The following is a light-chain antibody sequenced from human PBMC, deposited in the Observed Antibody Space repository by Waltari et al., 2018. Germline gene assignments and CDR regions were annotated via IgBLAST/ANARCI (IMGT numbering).Light chain of an antibody. J-gene: IGLJ3*02. CDR1: SNDVGGYNY. CDR2: DVS. CDR3: SSYTSISTWV. Sequence: QSALTQPASVSGSPGQSITISCTGTSNDVGGYNYVSWYQQHPGKAPKLMIYDVSKRASGVSSRFSGSKSGNTASLTISGVQAEDEADYYCSSYTSISTWVFGGGTKLTVL. V-gene: IGLV2-14*03.